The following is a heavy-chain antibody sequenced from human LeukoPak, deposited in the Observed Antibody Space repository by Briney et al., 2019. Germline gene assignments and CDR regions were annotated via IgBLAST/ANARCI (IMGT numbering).Heavy chain of an antibody. CDR3: ASLTYYYGSGSYYSDY. J-gene: IGHJ4*02. V-gene: IGHV4-59*01. D-gene: IGHD3-10*01. Sequence: PSETLSLTCTVSGGSISSYYWSWIRQPPGKGLEWIGFIYYSGSTYYNPSLRSRVTISVDTSKNQFSLKLSSVTAADTAVYYCASLTYYYGSGSYYSDYWGQGTLVTVSS. CDR2: IYYSGST. CDR1: GGSISSYY.